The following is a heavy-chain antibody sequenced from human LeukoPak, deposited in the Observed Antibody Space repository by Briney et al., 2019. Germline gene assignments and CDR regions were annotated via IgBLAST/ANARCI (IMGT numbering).Heavy chain of an antibody. CDR1: GITFSNYA. Sequence: GGSLRLSCVASGITFSNYAVSWVRQAPGKGLEWVSAISGSGGSTYYADSVKGRFTISRDNSKNTLYLQMNSLRAEDTAVYYCAKGYANCGGDCYWADDAFDIWGQGTMVTVSS. J-gene: IGHJ3*02. V-gene: IGHV3-23*01. D-gene: IGHD2-21*02. CDR2: ISGSGGST. CDR3: AKGYANCGGDCYWADDAFDI.